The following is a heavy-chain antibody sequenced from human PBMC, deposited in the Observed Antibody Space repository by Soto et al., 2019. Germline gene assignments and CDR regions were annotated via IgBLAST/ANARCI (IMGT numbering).Heavy chain of an antibody. Sequence: SVKVSCPASGGTFSSYGISWVRQAPGQGLEWMGGIIPIFGTANYAQKFQGRVTITADKSTSTAYMELRSLRSADTAVYYCASGGAYDCWSGHNGGDTWGRG. CDR3: ASGGAYDCWSGHNGGDT. CDR1: GGTFSSYG. CDR2: IIPIFGTA. V-gene: IGHV1-69*06. J-gene: IGHJ5*02. D-gene: IGHD3-3*01.